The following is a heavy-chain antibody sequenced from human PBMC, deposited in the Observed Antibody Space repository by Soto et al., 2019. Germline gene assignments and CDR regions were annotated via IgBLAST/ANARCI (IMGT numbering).Heavy chain of an antibody. Sequence: QVQLQESGPGLVKPSETLSLTCTVSGGSISSYYWSWIRQPPGKGLEWIGYIHYSGSTNYNPSLNRRSTISGDTSENQLSMKLISVTAADTAVYYCARRYGYYFDYWGQGTLVTVSS. CDR3: ARRYGYYFDY. D-gene: IGHD4-17*01. V-gene: IGHV4-59*08. CDR2: IHYSGST. CDR1: GGSISSYY. J-gene: IGHJ4*02.